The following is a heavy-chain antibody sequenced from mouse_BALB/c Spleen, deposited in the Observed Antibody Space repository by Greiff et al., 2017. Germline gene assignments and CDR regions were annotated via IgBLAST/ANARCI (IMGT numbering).Heavy chain of an antibody. J-gene: IGHJ2*01. V-gene: IGHV3-6*02. CDR2: ISYDGSN. CDR1: GYSITSGYY. Sequence: DVKLQESGPGLVKPSQSLSLTCSVTGYSITSGYYWNWIRQFPGNKLEWMGYISYDGSNNYNPSLKNRISITRDTSKNQFFLKLNSVTTEDTATYYCARDRDYYGYVGYFDYWGQGTTLTVSS. D-gene: IGHD1-2*01. CDR3: ARDRDYYGYVGYFDY.